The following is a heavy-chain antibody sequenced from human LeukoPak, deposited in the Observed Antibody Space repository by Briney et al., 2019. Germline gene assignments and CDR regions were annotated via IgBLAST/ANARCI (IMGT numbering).Heavy chain of an antibody. V-gene: IGHV4-34*01. J-gene: IGHJ5*02. D-gene: IGHD6-13*01. CDR2: INHSGST. CDR1: GGSFSGYY. CDR3: AIIAAAGLGSWFDP. Sequence: PSETLSLTCAVYGGSFSGYYWSWIRQPPGKGLEWIGEINHSGSTNYNPSLKSRVTISVDTSKSQFSLKLSSVTAADTAVYYCAIIAAAGLGSWFDPWGQGTLVTVSS.